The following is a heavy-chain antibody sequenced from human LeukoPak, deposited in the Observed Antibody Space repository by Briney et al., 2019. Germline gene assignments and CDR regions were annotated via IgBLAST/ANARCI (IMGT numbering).Heavy chain of an antibody. CDR2: ISWNIGSI. D-gene: IGHD5-12*01. V-gene: IGHV3-9*01. CDR1: GFTFDDYA. Sequence: PGRSLRLACAAAGFTFDDYAMHWVRQAPGKFLEWVSGISWNIGSIGYADSVKGPFTISRDNANDSLYLQMYSLRAEDKALYYCAKASRYSGYDGAFDYWGQGTLVTVSS. J-gene: IGHJ4*02. CDR3: AKASRYSGYDGAFDY.